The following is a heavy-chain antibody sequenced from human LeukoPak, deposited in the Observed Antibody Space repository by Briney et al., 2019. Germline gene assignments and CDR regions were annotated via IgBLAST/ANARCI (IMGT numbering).Heavy chain of an antibody. V-gene: IGHV3-7*01. J-gene: IGHJ3*02. Sequence: PGGSLRLSCAASGFTFSSYWMSWVRQAPGKGLEWVANIKEDGSEKYDVDSVKGRFTISRDNAKNSLYLQMNSLRVEDTAVYYCARDDGYRRVDIWGQGTMVTVSS. CDR2: IKEDGSEK. CDR1: GFTFSSYW. CDR3: ARDDGYRRVDI. D-gene: IGHD5-24*01.